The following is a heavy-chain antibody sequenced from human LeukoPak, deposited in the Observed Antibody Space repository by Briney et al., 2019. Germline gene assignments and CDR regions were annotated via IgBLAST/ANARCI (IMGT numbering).Heavy chain of an antibody. CDR1: GFTFSDYY. D-gene: IGHD2-2*01. Sequence: GGSLRLSCAASGFTFSDYYMSWIRQAPGKGLEWVSYISSSGSTIYYADSVKGRFTISRDNAKNSLYLQMNSLRAEDTAVYYCARDQWARYEVVPAAIDYYYYGMDVWGQGTTVTVSS. V-gene: IGHV3-11*01. J-gene: IGHJ6*02. CDR2: ISSSGSTI. CDR3: ARDQWARYEVVPAAIDYYYYGMDV.